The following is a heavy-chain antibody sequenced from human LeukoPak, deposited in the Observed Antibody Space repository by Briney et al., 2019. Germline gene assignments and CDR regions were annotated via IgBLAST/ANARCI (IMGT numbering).Heavy chain of an antibody. CDR1: GYTFTSYD. J-gene: IGHJ3*02. CDR2: MNPNSGNT. V-gene: IGHV1-8*02. Sequence: GASVKVSCKASGYTFTSYDINCVRQATGQGLEWMGWMNPNSGNTSYAQKFQGRVTMTRDMSTSTVYMELSSLGSEDTAVYYCASSEWEPLGYAFDIWGQGTMVTVSS. CDR3: ASSEWEPLGYAFDI. D-gene: IGHD1-26*01.